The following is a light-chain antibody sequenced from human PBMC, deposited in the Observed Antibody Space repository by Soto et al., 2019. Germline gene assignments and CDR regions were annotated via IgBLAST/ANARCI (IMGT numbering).Light chain of an antibody. CDR2: FDR. V-gene: IGLV3-21*04. CDR3: QVWDSKGV. Sequence: ELTQPPSVSVAPGKTARITCGGNNIGSKGVHWYQQKPGQAPVLVIYFDRERPSGIPERFTGSNSGNTATLTISRVEAGDEADYYCQVWDSKGVFGGGTKVTVL. J-gene: IGLJ3*02. CDR1: NIGSKG.